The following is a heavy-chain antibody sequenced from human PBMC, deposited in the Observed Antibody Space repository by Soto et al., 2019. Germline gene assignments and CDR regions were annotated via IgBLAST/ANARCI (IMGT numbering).Heavy chain of an antibody. J-gene: IGHJ4*02. CDR3: AKDKELTRYYFDY. Sequence: EVQLLESGGGLVQPGGSLRLSCAASGFTFSSYAMSWVRQAPGKGLEWVPAISGSGGSTYYADSVKGRFTISRDNSKNTLYLQMNSLRAEDTAVYYCAKDKELTRYYFDYWGQGTLVTVSS. V-gene: IGHV3-23*01. CDR1: GFTFSSYA. CDR2: ISGSGGST. D-gene: IGHD3-10*01.